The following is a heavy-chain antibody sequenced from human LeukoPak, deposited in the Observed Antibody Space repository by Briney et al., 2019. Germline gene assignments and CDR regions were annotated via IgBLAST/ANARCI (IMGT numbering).Heavy chain of an antibody. J-gene: IGHJ4*02. CDR2: INHSGST. CDR1: GGSFSGYY. D-gene: IGHD3-10*01. Sequence: SETLSLTCAVYGGSFSGYYWSWIRQPPGKGLEWIGEINHSGSTNYNPSLKSRVTISVDTSKNQFSLKLSSVTAADTAVYYCARGVRLYYGSGRIEDYWGQATLVTVSS. CDR3: ARGVRLYYGSGRIEDY. V-gene: IGHV4-34*01.